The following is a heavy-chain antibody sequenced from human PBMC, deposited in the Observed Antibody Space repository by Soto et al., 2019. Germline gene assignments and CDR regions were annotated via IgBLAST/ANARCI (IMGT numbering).Heavy chain of an antibody. J-gene: IGHJ4*02. CDR1: GFTFSSYA. D-gene: IGHD7-27*01. Sequence: GGSLRLSCAASGFTFSSYAMHWVRQAPGKGLEWVAAISYDGSNKYYADSVKGRFTISRDNSKNTLYLQMNSLRAEDTAVYYCARVSPGAHMKWGQGTLVTVSS. V-gene: IGHV3-30-3*01. CDR3: ARVSPGAHMK. CDR2: ISYDGSNK.